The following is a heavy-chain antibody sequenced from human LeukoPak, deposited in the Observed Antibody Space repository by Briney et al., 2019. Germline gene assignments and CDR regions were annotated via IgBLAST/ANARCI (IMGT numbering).Heavy chain of an antibody. J-gene: IGHJ4*02. CDR3: ARVRDILTGFYVHYFDS. CDR2: IKWNGGSA. V-gene: IGHV3-20*04. CDR1: GFTFDDYD. D-gene: IGHD3-9*01. Sequence: GGSLRLSCAASGFTFDDYDMTWVHQAPGKGLEWVSGIKWNGGSATYADSVKGRFTISRDNAKNSLNLQMNSLRAEDTALYYCARVRDILTGFYVHYFDSWGQGTLLTVSS.